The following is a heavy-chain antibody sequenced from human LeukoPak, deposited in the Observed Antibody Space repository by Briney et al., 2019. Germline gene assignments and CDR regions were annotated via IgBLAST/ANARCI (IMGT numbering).Heavy chain of an antibody. CDR3: ARVGVVRWFDP. V-gene: IGHV3-66*01. CDR2: IYSGGST. D-gene: IGHD2-2*01. J-gene: IGHJ5*02. Sequence: GGSLRLSFAASGFTVSSNYMSWVRQAPGKGLEWVSVIYSGGSTYYADSVKGRFTISRDNSKNTLYLQMNSLRAEDTAVYYCARVGVVRWFDPWGQGTPVTVSS. CDR1: GFTVSSNY.